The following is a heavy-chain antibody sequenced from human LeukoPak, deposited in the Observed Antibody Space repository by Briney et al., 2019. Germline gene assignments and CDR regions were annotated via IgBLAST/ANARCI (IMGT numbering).Heavy chain of an antibody. CDR3: AGRAARFFDY. CDR1: GDSLNSYY. J-gene: IGHJ4*02. Sequence: SETLSLTCTVSGDSLNSYYWTWIRQSPGEGLQWIGYVFYSGSSNYNASLRSRVAISVDTSKNQFSLKLTSVTATDTAVYYCAGRAARFFDYWGQGILVTVSS. D-gene: IGHD6-25*01. V-gene: IGHV4-59*01. CDR2: VFYSGSS.